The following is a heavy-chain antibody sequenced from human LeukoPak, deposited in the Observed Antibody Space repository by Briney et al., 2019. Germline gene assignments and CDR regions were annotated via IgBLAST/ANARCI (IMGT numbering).Heavy chain of an antibody. Sequence: GGSLRLSCAASGFTFDDYAMHWVRQAPGKGLEWVSGISWNSGSIGYADSVKGRFTISRDNAKNSLYLQMNSLRAGDTALYYCAKDKGSSGWYRYYYYYGMDVWGQGTTVTVSS. CDR3: AKDKGSSGWYRYYYYYGMDV. CDR1: GFTFDDYA. J-gene: IGHJ6*02. V-gene: IGHV3-9*01. CDR2: ISWNSGSI. D-gene: IGHD6-19*01.